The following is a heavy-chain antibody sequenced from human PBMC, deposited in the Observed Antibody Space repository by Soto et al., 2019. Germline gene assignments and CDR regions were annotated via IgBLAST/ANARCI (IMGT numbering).Heavy chain of an antibody. CDR1: GFTFSSYS. Sequence: WGSLRLSCAASGFTFSSYSMNWVRQSPGKGLEWVSYISSSSSTIYYADSVKGRFTISRDNAKNSLYLQMNSLRDEDTAVYYCARIPAGGYLNWFDPWGQGTLVTVSS. J-gene: IGHJ5*02. V-gene: IGHV3-48*02. D-gene: IGHD3-22*01. CDR2: ISSSSSTI. CDR3: ARIPAGGYLNWFDP.